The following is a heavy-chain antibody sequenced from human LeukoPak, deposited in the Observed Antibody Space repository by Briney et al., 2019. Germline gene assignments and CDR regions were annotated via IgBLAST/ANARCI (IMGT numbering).Heavy chain of an antibody. Sequence: GGSLRLSCTTSGFTFSDYSMNWVRQAPGKGLEWVSSISRSSSYIYYTDSVKGRFTISRENATKSLYLQMNSLRVEDTAVYYCARDLMSDGAFDIWGQGTMVTVSS. V-gene: IGHV3-21*01. CDR2: ISRSSSYI. CDR3: ARDLMSDGAFDI. D-gene: IGHD5-24*01. J-gene: IGHJ3*02. CDR1: GFTFSDYS.